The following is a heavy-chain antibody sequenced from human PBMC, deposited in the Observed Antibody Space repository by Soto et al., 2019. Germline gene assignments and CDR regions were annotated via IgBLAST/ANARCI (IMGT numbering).Heavy chain of an antibody. Sequence: ASVKVSCKDSGYTFTSYGISWVRQAPGQGLEWMGWISAYNGNTNYAQKLQGRVTMTTDTSTSTAYMELRSLRSDDTAVYYCAISPNPKQQLDYWGQGTLVTVSS. V-gene: IGHV1-18*01. CDR2: ISAYNGNT. CDR1: GYTFTSYG. D-gene: IGHD6-13*01. J-gene: IGHJ4*02. CDR3: AISPNPKQQLDY.